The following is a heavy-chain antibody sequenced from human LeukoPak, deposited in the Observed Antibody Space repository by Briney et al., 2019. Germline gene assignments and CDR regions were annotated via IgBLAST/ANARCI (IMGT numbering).Heavy chain of an antibody. Sequence: SETLSLTCTVSGGSISSSSYYWGWIRQPPGKGLEWIGEINHSGSTNYNPSLKSRVTISVDTSKNQFSLKLSSVTAADMAVYYCARGFRGSIRFDPWGQGTLVTVSS. V-gene: IGHV4-39*07. CDR1: GGSISSSSYY. D-gene: IGHD3-10*01. CDR3: ARGFRGSIRFDP. CDR2: INHSGST. J-gene: IGHJ5*02.